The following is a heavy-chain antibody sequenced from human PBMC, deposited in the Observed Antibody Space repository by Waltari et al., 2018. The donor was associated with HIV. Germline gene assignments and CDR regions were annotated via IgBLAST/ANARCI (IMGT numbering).Heavy chain of an antibody. CDR1: GFHFSSYA. CDR3: ARDTGYCSFGSCSYNWLDP. J-gene: IGHJ5*02. CDR2: ISYDGSNK. Sequence: QVHLVESGGGVVQPGRSLRLSCAASGFHFSSYAIHWVRQAPGKGLEWVALISYDGSNKYYADSVKGRFTISRDNSKNTLYLQMNSLRAEDTSVYYCARDTGYCSFGSCSYNWLDPWGQGTLVSVSS. V-gene: IGHV3-30*01. D-gene: IGHD2-15*01.